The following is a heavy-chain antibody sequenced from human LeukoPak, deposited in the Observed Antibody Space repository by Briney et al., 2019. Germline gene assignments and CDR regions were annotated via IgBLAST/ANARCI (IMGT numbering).Heavy chain of an antibody. D-gene: IGHD2-8*01. CDR1: GFTFDDYG. CDR3: ARGGGYCTTGVCPFDY. Sequence: GGSLRLSCAASGFTFDDYGMSWVRQAPGKGLEWVFGINWNGGSTGYADSVKGRFTISRDNAKNSLYLQMNSLRAEDTALYHCARGGGYCTTGVCPFDYWGQGTLVTVSS. CDR2: INWNGGST. V-gene: IGHV3-20*01. J-gene: IGHJ4*02.